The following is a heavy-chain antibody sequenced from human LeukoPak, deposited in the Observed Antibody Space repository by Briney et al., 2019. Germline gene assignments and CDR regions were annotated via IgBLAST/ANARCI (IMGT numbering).Heavy chain of an antibody. J-gene: IGHJ4*02. Sequence: PGGSLRLSCAASGFTFSSYSMNWVRQAPGKGLEWVSSISSSSSYIYYADSVKGRFTISRDNAKNSLYLQMNSLRAEDTAMYFCARGDGYCSDGKCYSYFDSWGQGTLVTVSS. CDR2: ISSSSSYI. CDR3: ARGDGYCSDGKCYSYFDS. D-gene: IGHD2-15*01. V-gene: IGHV3-21*01. CDR1: GFTFSSYS.